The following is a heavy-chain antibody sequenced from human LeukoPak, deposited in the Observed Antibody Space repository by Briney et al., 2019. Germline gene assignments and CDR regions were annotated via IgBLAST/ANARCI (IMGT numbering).Heavy chain of an antibody. CDR1: GYTFTSYD. CDR3: AAIPKGGYDADGMDV. Sequence: SVKVSCKASGYTFTSYDINWVRQATGQGLEWMGWMNPNSGNTGYAQKFQGRVTMTRNTSISTAYMELSSLRSEDTAVYYCAAIPKGGYDADGMDVWGQGTTVTVSS. CDR2: MNPNSGNT. D-gene: IGHD5-12*01. J-gene: IGHJ6*02. V-gene: IGHV1-8*01.